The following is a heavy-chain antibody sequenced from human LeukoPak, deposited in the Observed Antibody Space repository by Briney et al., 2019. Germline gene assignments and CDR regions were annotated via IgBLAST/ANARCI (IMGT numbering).Heavy chain of an antibody. V-gene: IGHV1-69*05. CDR3: ATTHYVTYRIYSGYFLG. D-gene: IGHD5-12*01. CDR2: IIPIFGTA. Sequence: ASVKVSCKASGGTFSSYAISWVRQAPGQGLEWMGGIIPIFGTANYAQKFQGRVTITTDESTSTAYMELSGLRSEDTAVYYCATTHYVTYRIYSGYFLGWGQGALVTVSS. CDR1: GGTFSSYA. J-gene: IGHJ4*02.